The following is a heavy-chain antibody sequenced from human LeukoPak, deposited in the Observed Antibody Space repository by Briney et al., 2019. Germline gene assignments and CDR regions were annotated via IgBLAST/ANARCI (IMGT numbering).Heavy chain of an antibody. CDR3: ARDVAGGWDP. D-gene: IGHD2-8*02. CDR2: INPSGGSI. Sequence: ASVKVSCKASGGTFSSYAISWVRQAPGQGLEWMGIINPSGGSIRYAQKFQGRVTMTRDMFTSTVYMELSSLKSEDTAVYYCARDVAGGWDPWGQGTLVTVSS. CDR1: GGTFSSYA. V-gene: IGHV1-46*01. J-gene: IGHJ5*02.